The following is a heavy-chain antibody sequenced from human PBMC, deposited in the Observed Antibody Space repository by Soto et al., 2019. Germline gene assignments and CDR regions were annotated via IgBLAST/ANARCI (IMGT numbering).Heavy chain of an antibody. CDR2: IYYSGST. D-gene: IGHD3-22*01. V-gene: IGHV4-31*03. J-gene: IGHJ3*02. CDR1: GGSISSGDYY. CDR3: ARDPRYYDSSGYYYKYAFDI. Sequence: QVQLQESGPGLVKPSQTLSLTCTVSGGSISSGDYYWSWLRQHPGKGREGVGYIYYSGSTYYNPSLKSRVTISVDTSKNQFSLKLSSVTAADTAVYYCARDPRYYDSSGYYYKYAFDIWGQGTMVTVSS.